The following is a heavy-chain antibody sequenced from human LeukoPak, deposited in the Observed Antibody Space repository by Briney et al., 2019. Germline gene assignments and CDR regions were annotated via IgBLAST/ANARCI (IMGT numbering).Heavy chain of an antibody. CDR2: ISGSGGST. D-gene: IGHD3-16*01. Sequence: GGSLRLSCAASGFTFSSYAMSWVRQAPGKGLEWVSAISGSGGSTYYADSVKGRFTISRDNSKNTLYLQMNSLRAEDTAVYYCAKDHVMITFGGVIGDYWGQGTLVTVSS. CDR1: GFTFSSYA. V-gene: IGHV3-23*01. CDR3: AKDHVMITFGGVIGDY. J-gene: IGHJ4*02.